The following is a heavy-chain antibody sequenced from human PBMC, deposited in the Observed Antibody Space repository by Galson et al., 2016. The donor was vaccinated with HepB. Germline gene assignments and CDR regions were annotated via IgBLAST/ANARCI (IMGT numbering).Heavy chain of an antibody. D-gene: IGHD2/OR15-2a*01. Sequence: SLRLSCAASGFTFSNYAMNWVRQAPGKGLEWVANINPDGSGKNYVDSVKGRFTISRDDAKNSLYLQMDSLRAEDTAVYYCARGAFLGGQGTLVTVSS. J-gene: IGHJ4*02. CDR1: GFTFSNYA. CDR3: ARGAFL. CDR2: INPDGSGK. V-gene: IGHV3-7*01.